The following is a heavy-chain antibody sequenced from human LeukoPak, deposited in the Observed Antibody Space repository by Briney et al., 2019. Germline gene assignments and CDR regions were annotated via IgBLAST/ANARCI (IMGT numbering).Heavy chain of an antibody. CDR1: GFTFSNYG. CDR2: VSHDGGTK. V-gene: IGHV3-30*18. CDR3: AKEPTSYSSGWYFQH. Sequence: GGSLRLSCAASGFTFSNYGMQWVRQAPGKGLEWLAVVSHDGGTKFYADSVKGRFTISRDNSKNTLDLEMYSLTTEDTAVYYCAKEPTSYSSGWYFQHWGQGTLVTVSP. D-gene: IGHD6-13*01. J-gene: IGHJ1*01.